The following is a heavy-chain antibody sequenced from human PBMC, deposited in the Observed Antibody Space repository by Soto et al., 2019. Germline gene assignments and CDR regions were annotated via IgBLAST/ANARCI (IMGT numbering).Heavy chain of an antibody. CDR3: ARYYGDYKNYFDY. J-gene: IGHJ4*02. CDR1: GYSIGSTNR. D-gene: IGHD4-17*01. V-gene: IGHV4-28*01. Sequence: SETLSLTCAVSGYSIGSTNRWGWIRQPPGKGLECIGYISYSGTTYNNPSLNSRVTLSVDTSKNQFSLKLNSVTAADTAVYYCARYYGDYKNYFDYWGQGTLVTVSS. CDR2: ISYSGTT.